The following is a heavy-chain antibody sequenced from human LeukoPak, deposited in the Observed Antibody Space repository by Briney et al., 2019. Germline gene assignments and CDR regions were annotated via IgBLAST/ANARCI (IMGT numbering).Heavy chain of an antibody. CDR1: GFTFSDYY. Sequence: PGGSLRLSCAASGFTFSDYYMSWIRQAPGKGLEWVSYISSSGSTIYYADSVKGRFTISRDNAKNSLYLQMNSLRAEDTAVYYCASDYYGSGSYVGRSRTDYWGQGTLVTVSS. J-gene: IGHJ4*02. V-gene: IGHV3-11*04. CDR2: ISSSGSTI. CDR3: ASDYYGSGSYVGRSRTDY. D-gene: IGHD3-10*01.